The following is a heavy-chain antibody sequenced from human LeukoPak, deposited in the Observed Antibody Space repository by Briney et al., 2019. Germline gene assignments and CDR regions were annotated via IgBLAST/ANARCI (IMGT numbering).Heavy chain of an antibody. J-gene: IGHJ6*03. D-gene: IGHD3-16*01. CDR2: IHYSGST. V-gene: IGHV4-59*01. Sequence: SETLSLTCTVSGGSINSYYWSWIRQPPGKGLEWIGYIHYSGSTNYNPSLKSRVTISVYMSKNQFSLKLSSVTAADTAVYFCARESSQKGAHYMDVWGKGTTVTISS. CDR1: GGSINSYY. CDR3: ARESSQKGAHYMDV.